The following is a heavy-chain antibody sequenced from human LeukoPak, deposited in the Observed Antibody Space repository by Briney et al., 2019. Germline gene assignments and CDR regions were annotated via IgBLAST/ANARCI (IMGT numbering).Heavy chain of an antibody. D-gene: IGHD3-3*01. CDR3: ARVKEGSITIFGVVTNPNWFDP. CDR2: INPNSGGT. Sequence: GASVKVSCKASGYTFTGYYMHWVRQAPGQGLEWMGWINPNSGGTNYAQKFQGRVTMTRDTSISTAYMELSRLRSDDTAVYYCARVKEGSITIFGVVTNPNWFDPWGQGTLVTVSS. CDR1: GYTFTGYY. J-gene: IGHJ5*02. V-gene: IGHV1-2*02.